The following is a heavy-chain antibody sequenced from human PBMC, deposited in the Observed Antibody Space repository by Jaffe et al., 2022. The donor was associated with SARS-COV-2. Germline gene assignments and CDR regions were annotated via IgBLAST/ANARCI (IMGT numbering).Heavy chain of an antibody. Sequence: QITLKESGPTLVKPTQTLTLTCTFSGFSLSTSGMAVGWIRQPPGKALEWLTLIYWDDDKRYSPSLKNRLTITKDTSKNQVALTMTNMDAVDTATYYCARRPSSSWYFDYWGQGTLVTVSS. D-gene: IGHD6-13*01. V-gene: IGHV2-5*02. CDR3: ARRPSSSWYFDY. J-gene: IGHJ4*02. CDR2: IYWDDDK. CDR1: GFSLSTSGMA.